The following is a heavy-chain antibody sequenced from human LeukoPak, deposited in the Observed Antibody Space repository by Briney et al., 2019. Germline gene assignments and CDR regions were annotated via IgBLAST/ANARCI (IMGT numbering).Heavy chain of an antibody. D-gene: IGHD1-1*01. J-gene: IGHJ3*02. CDR2: ITGSGGST. CDR1: GFTFSNYN. Sequence: GGSLRLSCAASGFTFSNYNMGWLRQAPGKGREWVSVITGSGGSTFYADSVKGRFTISRDNSKNTLYVQMNSLRAEDTAVYYCVKVQGYIDPFDIWGQGTLFTVS. V-gene: IGHV3-23*01. CDR3: VKVQGYIDPFDI.